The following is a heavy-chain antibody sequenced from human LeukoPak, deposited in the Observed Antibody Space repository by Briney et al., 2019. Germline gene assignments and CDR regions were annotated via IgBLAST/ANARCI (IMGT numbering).Heavy chain of an antibody. CDR2: IYYSGST. V-gene: IGHV4-59*01. J-gene: IGHJ4*02. D-gene: IGHD3-3*01. CDR1: GGSFSGYY. CDR3: ASSYYDFWSGLTFDY. Sequence: SETLSLTCAVYGGSFSGYYWSWIRQPPGKGLEWIGYIYYSGSTNYNPSLKSRVTISVDTSKNQFSLKLSSVTAADTAVYYCASSYYDFWSGLTFDYWGQGTLVTVSS.